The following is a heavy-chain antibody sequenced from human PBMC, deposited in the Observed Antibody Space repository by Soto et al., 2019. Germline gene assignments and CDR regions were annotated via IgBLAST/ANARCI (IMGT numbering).Heavy chain of an antibody. Sequence: GCLRLAGAASGFTFSSYAMHGVRQAPGKGLEWVAVISYDGSNKYYADSVKGRFTISRDNSKNTLYLQMNSLRAEDTAVYYCARDSRDGYNFDYWGQGTLVTVYS. CDR2: ISYDGSNK. CDR1: GFTFSSYA. CDR3: ARDSRDGYNFDY. D-gene: IGHD5-12*01. V-gene: IGHV3-30-3*01. J-gene: IGHJ4*02.